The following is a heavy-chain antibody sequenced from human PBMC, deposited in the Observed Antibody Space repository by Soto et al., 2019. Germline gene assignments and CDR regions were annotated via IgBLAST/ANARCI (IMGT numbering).Heavy chain of an antibody. J-gene: IGHJ6*02. D-gene: IGHD2-2*01. Sequence: QVQLVQSGAEVKKPGSSVKVSCKASGGTFSSYTISWVRQAPGQGLEWMGRIIPILGIANYAQKFQGRVTSTADKSTSTAYMELSSLRSEDTAVYYCARGYCSSTSCSVHYGMDVWGQGTTVTVSS. CDR2: IIPILGIA. CDR3: ARGYCSSTSCSVHYGMDV. CDR1: GGTFSSYT. V-gene: IGHV1-69*02.